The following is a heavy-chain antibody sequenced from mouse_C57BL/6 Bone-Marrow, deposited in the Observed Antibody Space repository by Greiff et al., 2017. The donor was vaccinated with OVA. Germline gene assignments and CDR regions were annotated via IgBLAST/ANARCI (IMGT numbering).Heavy chain of an antibody. CDR1: GFTFSDYG. Sequence: EVQLVESGGGLVKPGGSLKLSCAASGFTFSDYGMHWVRQAPEKGLEWVAYISSGSSTIYYADTVKGRFTISRDNAKNTLFLQMTSLRSEDTAMYYCARRVTTVVEAMDYWGQGTSVTVSS. D-gene: IGHD1-1*01. CDR2: ISSGSSTI. CDR3: ARRVTTVVEAMDY. J-gene: IGHJ4*01. V-gene: IGHV5-17*01.